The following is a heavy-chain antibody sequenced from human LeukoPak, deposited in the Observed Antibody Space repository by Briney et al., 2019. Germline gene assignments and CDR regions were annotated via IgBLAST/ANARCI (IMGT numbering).Heavy chain of an antibody. CDR3: ARAEYSSSGGYYYYYYMDV. CDR1: GGTFSSYA. D-gene: IGHD6-6*01. Sequence: ASVKVSCKASGGTFSSYAISWVRQAPGQGLEWMGGIIPIFGTADYAQKFQGRVTITTDESTSTAYMELSSLRSKDTAVYYCARAEYSSSGGYYYYYYMDVWGKGTTVTVSS. V-gene: IGHV1-69*05. J-gene: IGHJ6*03. CDR2: IIPIFGTA.